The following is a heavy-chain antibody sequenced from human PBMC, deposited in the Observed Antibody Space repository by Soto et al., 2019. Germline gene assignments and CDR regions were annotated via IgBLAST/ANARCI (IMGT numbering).Heavy chain of an antibody. CDR1: GGSFSGYY. J-gene: IGHJ6*02. V-gene: IGHV4-34*01. CDR2: INHSGST. Sequence: SETPSLTCAVYGGSFSGYYWSWIRQPPGKGLEWIGEINHSGSTNYNPSLKSRVTISVDTSKNQFSLKLSSVTAADTAVYYCARGRGYCTNGVCYSYYYYGMDVWGQGTTVTVSS. D-gene: IGHD2-8*01. CDR3: ARGRGYCTNGVCYSYYYYGMDV.